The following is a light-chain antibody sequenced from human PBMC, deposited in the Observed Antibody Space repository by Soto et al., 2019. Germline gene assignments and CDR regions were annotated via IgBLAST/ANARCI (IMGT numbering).Light chain of an antibody. Sequence: QSVLTQCPSASGSPGQSVTISCTGTKNDIGVYDFVSWYQHHPGKAPRLIIYEVVQRPSGVPDRFSGSKSGNTASLTVSGLQAADEADYFCKSYAGSNTYVFGSGTKV. V-gene: IGLV2-8*01. J-gene: IGLJ1*01. CDR2: EVV. CDR1: KNDIGVYDF. CDR3: KSYAGSNTYV.